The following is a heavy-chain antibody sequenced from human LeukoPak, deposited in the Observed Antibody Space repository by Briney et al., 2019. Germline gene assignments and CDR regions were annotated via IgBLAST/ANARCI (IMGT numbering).Heavy chain of an antibody. D-gene: IGHD2-2*01. CDR1: GGSFSGYY. J-gene: IGHJ3*02. Sequence: PSETLSLTRAVYGGSFSGYYWSWIRQPPGKGLEWIGEINHSGSTNYNPSLKSRVTISVDTSKNQFSLKLSSVTAADTAVYYCAKSSNPVGYAFDIWGQGTMVTVSS. V-gene: IGHV4-34*01. CDR3: AKSSNPVGYAFDI. CDR2: INHSGST.